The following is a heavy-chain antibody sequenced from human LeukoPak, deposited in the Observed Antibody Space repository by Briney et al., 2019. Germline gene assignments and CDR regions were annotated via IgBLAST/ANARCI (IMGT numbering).Heavy chain of an antibody. D-gene: IGHD3-10*01. CDR2: IKEDGRQA. V-gene: IGHV3-7*01. CDR1: GSTFNGHW. J-gene: IGHJ3*02. CDR3: ARKGTAHDAFDI. Sequence: PGGSLRLSCVGSGSTFNGHWLTWVRQAPGRGLEWVASIKEDGRQAYYMDSVKGRFTISRDNSKKSLYLQMNSLRIEDTAVYYCARKGTAHDAFDIWGQGTMVTVSS.